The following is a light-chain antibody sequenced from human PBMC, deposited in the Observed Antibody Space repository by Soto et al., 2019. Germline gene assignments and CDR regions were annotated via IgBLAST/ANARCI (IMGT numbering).Light chain of an antibody. V-gene: IGKV3-20*01. CDR3: PDYGSLRNT. CDR1: QSVSSSY. CDR2: GAS. J-gene: IGKJ5*01. Sequence: SAVAVSLYKGERAPLSCRASQSVSSSYLACYKQKPGQAPRLLIYGASSRATGIPDRFSGSGSGTDLTITISRLEPEDFVGYYCPDYGSLRNTSGQVTSLAI.